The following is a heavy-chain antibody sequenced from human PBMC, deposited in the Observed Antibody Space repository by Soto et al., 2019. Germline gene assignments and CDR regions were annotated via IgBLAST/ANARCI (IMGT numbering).Heavy chain of an antibody. J-gene: IGHJ6*02. D-gene: IGHD2-15*01. Sequence: LSLTCAVYGGSFSGYYWTWIRQPPGKGLEWVGEIGHSGSATYSPSLKSRVTMSVDTSKNQFSLKLSSVTAADTAVYYCAREESRGIWPAYYYGMDVWGQGTTVTVSS. CDR1: GGSFSGYY. CDR2: IGHSGSA. CDR3: AREESRGIWPAYYYGMDV. V-gene: IGHV4-34*01.